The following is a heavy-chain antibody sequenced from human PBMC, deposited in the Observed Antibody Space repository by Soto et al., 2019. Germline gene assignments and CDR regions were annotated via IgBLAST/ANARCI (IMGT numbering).Heavy chain of an antibody. J-gene: IGHJ2*01. CDR2: IYYSGST. V-gene: IGHV4-30-4*01. Sequence: QVQLQESGPGLVKPSQTLSLTCTVSGGSISSGDYYWSWIRQPPGKGLEWIGYIYYSGSTYYNPSLKSRVTISVDTSKNQFSLKLSSVTAADTAVYYCARELVGYSSGWLGRYFDLWGRGTLVTVSS. CDR1: GGSISSGDYY. D-gene: IGHD6-19*01. CDR3: ARELVGYSSGWLGRYFDL.